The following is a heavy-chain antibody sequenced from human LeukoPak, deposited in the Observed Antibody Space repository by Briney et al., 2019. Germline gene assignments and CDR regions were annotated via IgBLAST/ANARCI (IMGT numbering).Heavy chain of an antibody. CDR3: AGSRQQLSNWFDP. Sequence: GGSLRLSCAASGFTFDDYAMHWVRQAPGKGLEWVSGISWNSGSIGYADSVKGRFTISRDNAKNSLYLQMNSLRAEDTALYYCAGSRQQLSNWFDPWGQGTLVTVSS. CDR1: GFTFDDYA. J-gene: IGHJ5*02. V-gene: IGHV3-9*01. D-gene: IGHD6-13*01. CDR2: ISWNSGSI.